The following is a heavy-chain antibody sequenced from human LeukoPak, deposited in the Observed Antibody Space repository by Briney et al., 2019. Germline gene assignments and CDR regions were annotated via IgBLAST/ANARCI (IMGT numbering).Heavy chain of an antibody. J-gene: IGHJ5*02. CDR1: GFTFSSYG. CDR2: IRYDGSNK. CDR3: PIGGGGYGSNNWFDP. Sequence: GGSLRLSCGASGFTFSSYGMHWVRQAPGKGLEWVAFIRYDGSNKYYADSVKGRFTISRDNAKNSLYLQMNSLRADDTAVYYCPIGGGGYGSNNWFDPWGQGTLVTVSS. D-gene: IGHD5-12*01. V-gene: IGHV3-30*02.